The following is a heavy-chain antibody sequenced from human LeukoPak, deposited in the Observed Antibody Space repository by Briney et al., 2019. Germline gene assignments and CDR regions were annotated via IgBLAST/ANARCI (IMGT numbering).Heavy chain of an antibody. J-gene: IGHJ6*03. D-gene: IGHD5-18*01. CDR2: INPSGGST. V-gene: IGHV1-46*01. CDR1: GYTFTSYY. Sequence: ASVKVSCKASGYTFTSYYMHWVRQAPGQGLEWMGIINPSGGSTSYAQKFQGRVTMTRDMSTSTVYMELSSLRSEDTAVYYCASSAADTAMRYYYYYMDVWGKGTTVTVSS. CDR3: ASSAADTAMRYYYYYMDV.